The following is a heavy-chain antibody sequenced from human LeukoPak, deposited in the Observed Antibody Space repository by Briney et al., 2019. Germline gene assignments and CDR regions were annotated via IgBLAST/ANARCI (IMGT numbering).Heavy chain of an antibody. CDR2: ISYDGSNK. J-gene: IGHJ4*02. Sequence: GGSLRHSCAASGFTFSSYAMHWVRQAPGKGLEWVAVISYDGSNKYYADSVKGRFTISRDNSKNTLYLQMNSLRSEDTAVYYCVRGNIVSTITEVDYWGQGTLVTVSS. CDR1: GFTFSSYA. CDR3: VRGNIVSTITEVDY. V-gene: IGHV3-30*04. D-gene: IGHD5/OR15-5a*01.